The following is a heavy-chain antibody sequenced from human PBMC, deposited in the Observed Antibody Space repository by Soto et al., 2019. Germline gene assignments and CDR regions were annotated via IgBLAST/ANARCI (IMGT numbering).Heavy chain of an antibody. V-gene: IGHV4-30-4*08. CDR2: IHYTGST. CDR3: ARGSTIYGLDV. J-gene: IGHJ6*02. Sequence: SETLSLTCIVSGDSVTSGSYYWTWLRQPPGKGLEWMGYIHYTGSTYYNPSLKSRLIISLDTSKNHFSLKLGSVTAADTAVYYCARGSTIYGLDVWGQGTTVTVSS. CDR1: GDSVTSGSYY.